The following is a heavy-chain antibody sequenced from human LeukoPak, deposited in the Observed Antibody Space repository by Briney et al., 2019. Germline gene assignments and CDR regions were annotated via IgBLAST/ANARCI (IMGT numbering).Heavy chain of an antibody. V-gene: IGHV3-9*01. D-gene: IGHD4-11*01. Sequence: GGSLRLSCAASGFTFDDYAMHCVRQAPGKGLERVSGISWNSGNLGYADSVKGRFTISRDNAKNTLYLQMNSLRTEDTAVYHCARGTVSGCPDYWGQGSLVSVSS. J-gene: IGHJ4*02. CDR3: ARGTVSGCPDY. CDR2: ISWNSGNL. CDR1: GFTFDDYA.